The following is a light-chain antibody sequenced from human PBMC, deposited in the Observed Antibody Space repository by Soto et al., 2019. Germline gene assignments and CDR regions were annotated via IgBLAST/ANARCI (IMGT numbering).Light chain of an antibody. CDR2: GVS. CDR1: NRDVGGYNY. J-gene: IGLJ3*02. Sequence: QSALTQPRSVSGSPGQSVTISCTGTNRDVGGYNYVSWYQQYPGKAPKLMISGVSERPSGVPDRFSGSKSGNTASLTISGLQAEDEADYYCCSYVDTDPWVFGGGTKVTVL. V-gene: IGLV2-11*01. CDR3: CSYVDTDPWV.